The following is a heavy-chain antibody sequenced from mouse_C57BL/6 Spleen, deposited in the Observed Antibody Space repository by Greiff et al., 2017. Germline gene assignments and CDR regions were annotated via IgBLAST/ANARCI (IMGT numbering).Heavy chain of an antibody. CDR3: ARPGYCGSGTYFDY. CDR2: IYPGSGST. Sequence: QVQLQQPGAELVKPGASVKMSCKASGYTFTSYWITWVKQRPGQGLEWIGDIYPGSGSTNYNEKFKSKATLTVDTSSSTAYMQLSSLTSEDSAVYYCARPGYCGSGTYFDYWGQGTTLTVSS. CDR1: GYTFTSYW. J-gene: IGHJ2*01. D-gene: IGHD1-1*01. V-gene: IGHV1-55*01.